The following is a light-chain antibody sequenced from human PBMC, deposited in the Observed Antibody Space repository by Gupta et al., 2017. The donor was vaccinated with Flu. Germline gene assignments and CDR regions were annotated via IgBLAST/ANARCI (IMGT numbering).Light chain of an antibody. J-gene: IGLJ1*01. CDR1: NNDVGRCSL. Sequence: SAPTLPRSVSGSPGQSVTISCTGTNNDVGRCSLVSWYEQAPAKPRKLIVYDGTQRTTGVTDRFSGSKSGNTASRTISGLKADEEADYFCSSHAGRVTWVFGTGTTVTVL. CDR2: DGT. V-gene: IGLV2-11*01. CDR3: SSHAGRVTWV.